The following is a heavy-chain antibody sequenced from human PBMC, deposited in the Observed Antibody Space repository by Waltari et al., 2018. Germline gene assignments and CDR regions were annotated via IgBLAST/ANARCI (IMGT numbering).Heavy chain of an antibody. CDR3: TRGEIRVEPNGAFDL. V-gene: IGHV1-69*04. CDR2: IFTTPGLV. J-gene: IGHJ3*01. Sequence: QVQLVQSGAEGKTHGSSVNVYCQASGGTLDNYDINWVRQAPGHGLEWLGRIFTTPGLVTFAEKFHGRVAFTAHSSTTTAHMELSNLQLDDTAVYFCTRGEIRVEPNGAFDLWGQGTVVAVSS. CDR1: GGTLDNYD. D-gene: IGHD1-26*01.